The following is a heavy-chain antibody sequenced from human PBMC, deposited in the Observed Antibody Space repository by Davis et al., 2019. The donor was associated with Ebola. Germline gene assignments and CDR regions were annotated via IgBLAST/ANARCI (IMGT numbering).Heavy chain of an antibody. D-gene: IGHD3-3*01. CDR2: IYPDDSDA. CDR3: VRRSGFDFWSGPFDS. J-gene: IGHJ4*02. V-gene: IGHV5-51*01. Sequence: PGGSLRLSCQASGYIFDDYRIGWVRQVPGRGLEWMAIIYPDDSDAIYSPSFRGQVTISVDKSLTTAYLQLSSLKASDTAMYYCVRRSGFDFWSGPFDSWGQGTLVTVSA. CDR1: GYIFDDYR.